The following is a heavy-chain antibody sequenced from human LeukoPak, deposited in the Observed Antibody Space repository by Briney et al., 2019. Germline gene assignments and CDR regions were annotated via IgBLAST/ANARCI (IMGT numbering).Heavy chain of an antibody. CDR3: ARSPAGGSGSYPYYYFDY. CDR1: GGSISNYY. V-gene: IGHV4-59*01. D-gene: IGHD3-10*01. Sequence: SETLSLTCTVSGGSISNYYWSWIRQPPGKGLEWIGYIYYSGSTNYNPSLKSRVTISVDTSKNQFSLKLSSVTAADTAVYYCARSPAGGSGSYPYYYFDYWGQGTLVTVSS. J-gene: IGHJ4*02. CDR2: IYYSGST.